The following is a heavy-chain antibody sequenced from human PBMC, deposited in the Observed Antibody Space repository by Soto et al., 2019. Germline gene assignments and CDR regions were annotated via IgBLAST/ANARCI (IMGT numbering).Heavy chain of an antibody. CDR3: ASGPGGGYWLYYLDY. Sequence: LRLSCAASGFTFSSYGMHWVRQAPGKGLEWVAVIWYDGSNKYYADSVKGRFTISRDNSKNTLYLQMNSLRAEDTAVYYCASGPGGGYWLYYLDYWGQGTLVTVS. D-gene: IGHD5-12*01. J-gene: IGHJ4*02. V-gene: IGHV3-33*01. CDR1: GFTFSSYG. CDR2: IWYDGSNK.